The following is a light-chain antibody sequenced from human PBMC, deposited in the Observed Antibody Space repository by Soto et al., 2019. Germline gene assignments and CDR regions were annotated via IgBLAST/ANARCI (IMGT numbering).Light chain of an antibody. CDR3: VSFAGGTYV. CDR2: DVN. J-gene: IGLJ1*01. Sequence: QPALTQPPSAPGSPGQTVTISCTGTSSDVGAYIFVSWYQQHPGKAPRLMVYDVNRRPPGVPDRFFGSKSGNTASLTVSGLQAEDEADYYCVSFAGGTYVFGTGTKVTVL. V-gene: IGLV2-8*01. CDR1: SSDVGAYIF.